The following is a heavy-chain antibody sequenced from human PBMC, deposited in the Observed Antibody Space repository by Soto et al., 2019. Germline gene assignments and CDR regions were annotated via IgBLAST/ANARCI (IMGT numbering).Heavy chain of an antibody. V-gene: IGHV3-21*01. CDR3: ARDRVDYEYVWGSWAPGY. Sequence: VGSLRLSCAASGFTFISYSMNWVRQAPGKGLEWVSSISSSSSYIYYADSVKGRFTISRDNAKNSLYLQMNSLRAEDTAVYYCARDRVDYEYVWGSWAPGYWGQGTLVTVSS. CDR1: GFTFISYS. J-gene: IGHJ4*02. CDR2: ISSSSSYI. D-gene: IGHD3-16*01.